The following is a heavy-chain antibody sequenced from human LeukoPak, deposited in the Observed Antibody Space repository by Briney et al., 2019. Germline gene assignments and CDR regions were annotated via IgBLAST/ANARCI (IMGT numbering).Heavy chain of an antibody. Sequence: ASVKVSCKASGYTFTSYGISWVRQAPGQGLEWMGWISAYNGNTNYAQKLQGRVTMTTDTSTSTAYMELSSLRSEDTAVYYCARDRGPGNCDYDMDIWGKGTTVTVSS. CDR3: ARDRGPGNCDYDMDI. V-gene: IGHV1-18*01. D-gene: IGHD1-7*01. J-gene: IGHJ6*03. CDR2: ISAYNGNT. CDR1: GYTFTSYG.